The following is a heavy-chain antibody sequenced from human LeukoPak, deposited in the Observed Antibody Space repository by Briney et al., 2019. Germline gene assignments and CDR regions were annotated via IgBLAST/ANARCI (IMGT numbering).Heavy chain of an antibody. CDR1: GFTFSSSA. Sequence: GTSVRVSCKTSGFTFSSSAVQWVRQARGQSLEWIGWIVVVSGGTDYAQKFQERVTITRDMSTSTAYMELNSLRFEDMAVYYCAAGVTANECWGQGTLVTVSS. CDR2: IVVVSGGT. V-gene: IGHV1-58*01. CDR3: AAGVTANEC. D-gene: IGHD2-21*02. J-gene: IGHJ4*02.